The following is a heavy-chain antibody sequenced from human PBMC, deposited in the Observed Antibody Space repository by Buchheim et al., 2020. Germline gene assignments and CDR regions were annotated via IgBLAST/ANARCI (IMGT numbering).Heavy chain of an antibody. CDR1: GFTFSSYA. CDR2: ISYDGSNK. CDR3: AISSALDV. V-gene: IGHV3-30*03. Sequence: QVQLVESGGGVVQSGRSLRLSCAASGFTFSSYAMHWVRQAPGKGLEWVAVISYDGSNKYYADSVKGRFTIPRENYKNKLNLQMNSLRAEDTAVYYCAISSALDVWGQGTT. J-gene: IGHJ6*02.